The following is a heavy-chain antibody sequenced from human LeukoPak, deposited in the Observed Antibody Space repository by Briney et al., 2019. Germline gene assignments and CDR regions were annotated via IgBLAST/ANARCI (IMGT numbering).Heavy chain of an antibody. CDR3: ARGTRSYYDSSGFRL. CDR2: IYYSGST. D-gene: IGHD3-22*01. V-gene: IGHV4-59*01. Sequence: SETLSLTCTVSGGSISSYYWSWIRQPPGKGLEWIGYIYYSGSTNYNPSLKSRVTISVDTSKNQFSLKLSSVTAADTAVYYCARGTRSYYDSSGFRLWGRGTLVTVSS. J-gene: IGHJ2*01. CDR1: GGSISSYY.